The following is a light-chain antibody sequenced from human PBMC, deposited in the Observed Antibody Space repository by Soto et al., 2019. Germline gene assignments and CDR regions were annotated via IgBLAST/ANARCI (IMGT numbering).Light chain of an antibody. Sequence: EIVLTQSPGTLSLSPGERATLSCRASQSVSSSYLAWYQQKPGQAPRLLIYGASSRATGIPDSFSGSGSGTDFNLTISRLEPEDFAVYYCQQYGSSPQWTFGQGTKVEIK. V-gene: IGKV3-20*01. J-gene: IGKJ1*01. CDR3: QQYGSSPQWT. CDR2: GAS. CDR1: QSVSSSY.